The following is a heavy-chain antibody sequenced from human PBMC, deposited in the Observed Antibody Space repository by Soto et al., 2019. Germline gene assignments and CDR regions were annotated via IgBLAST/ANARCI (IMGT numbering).Heavy chain of an antibody. J-gene: IGHJ4*02. D-gene: IGHD2-15*01. CDR2: INHSGST. Sequence: NPSETLSLTCAVYGGSFSGYYWSWIRQPPGKGLEWIGEINHSGSTNYNPSLKSRVTISVDTSKNQFSLKLSSVTAADTAVYYCATNGGGSCSYCPDYWGQGTLVTVSS. CDR1: GGSFSGYY. V-gene: IGHV4-34*01. CDR3: ATNGGGSCSYCPDY.